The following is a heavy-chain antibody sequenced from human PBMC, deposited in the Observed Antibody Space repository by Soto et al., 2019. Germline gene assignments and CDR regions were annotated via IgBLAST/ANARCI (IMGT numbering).Heavy chain of an antibody. Sequence: GGSLRLSCAASGFTFSSYAMSWVRQAPGKGLEWVSAISGSGGSTYYADSVKGRFTISRDNSKNTRYLQMNSLRAEDTAVYYCAKAEAYYYDSSGYYPYWGQGTLVTVSS. CDR1: GFTFSSYA. CDR3: AKAEAYYYDSSGYYPY. V-gene: IGHV3-23*01. D-gene: IGHD3-22*01. CDR2: ISGSGGST. J-gene: IGHJ4*02.